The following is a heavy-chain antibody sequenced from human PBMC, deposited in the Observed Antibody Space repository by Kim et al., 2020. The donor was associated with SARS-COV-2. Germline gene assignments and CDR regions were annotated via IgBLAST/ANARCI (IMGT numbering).Heavy chain of an antibody. D-gene: IGHD1-7*01. V-gene: IGHV3-23*01. Sequence: GGSLRLSCAASGFTFSSYAMSWVRQAPGKGLEWVSAISGSGGSTYYADSVKGRFTISRDNSKNTLYLQMNSLRAEDTAVYYCAKGEPRNRRLTGTFDYWGQGTLVTVSS. CDR1: GFTFSSYA. CDR2: ISGSGGST. CDR3: AKGEPRNRRLTGTFDY. J-gene: IGHJ4*02.